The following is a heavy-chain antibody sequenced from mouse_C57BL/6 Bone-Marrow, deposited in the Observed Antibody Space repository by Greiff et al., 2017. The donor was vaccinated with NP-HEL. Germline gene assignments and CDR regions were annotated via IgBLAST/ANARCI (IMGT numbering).Heavy chain of an antibody. CDR1: GYAFSSSW. CDR3: ARSLGLLHYYAMDY. J-gene: IGHJ4*01. V-gene: IGHV1-82*01. CDR2: IYPGDGDT. D-gene: IGHD2-3*01. Sequence: VQLQQSGPELVKPGASVKISCKASGYAFSSSWMNWVKQRPGKGLEWIGRIYPGDGDTNYNGKFKGKATLTAAKSSSPAYMQLSSLTSEDSAVYYCARSLGLLHYYAMDYWGQGTSVTVSS.